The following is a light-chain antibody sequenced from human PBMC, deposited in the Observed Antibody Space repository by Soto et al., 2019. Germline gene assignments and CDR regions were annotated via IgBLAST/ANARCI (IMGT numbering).Light chain of an antibody. V-gene: IGKV1-5*03. Sequence: DIQMTQSPSSVSGSVGDRVTITCRASQTISSWLAWYQQKPGKAPKLLIYKASTLKSGVPSRFSGSGSGTEFTLTISSLQPDDFATYYCQHYNSYSEAVGQGTKVDIK. CDR2: KAS. CDR3: QHYNSYSEA. CDR1: QTISSW. J-gene: IGKJ1*01.